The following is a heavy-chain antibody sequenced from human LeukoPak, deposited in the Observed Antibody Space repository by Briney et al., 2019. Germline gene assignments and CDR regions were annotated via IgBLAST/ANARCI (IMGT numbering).Heavy chain of an antibody. CDR1: GFTFRSYW. CDR3: ARVRFGYSSIPFDY. CDR2: INSDGSST. D-gene: IGHD6-19*01. Sequence: PGGSLRLSCAASGFTFRSYWMHWVRQAPAKGLVWVSRINSDGSSTSYADSVKGRFTISRDNAKNTLYLQMNSLRAEDTAVYYCARVRFGYSSIPFDYWGQGTLVTVSS. J-gene: IGHJ4*02. V-gene: IGHV3-74*01.